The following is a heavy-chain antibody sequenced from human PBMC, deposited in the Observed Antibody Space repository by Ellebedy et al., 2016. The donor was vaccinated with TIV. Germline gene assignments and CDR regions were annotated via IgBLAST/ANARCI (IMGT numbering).Heavy chain of an antibody. CDR1: GFIFGGHS. V-gene: IGHV3-48*01. CDR3: ARDLRGGSDDY. Sequence: GESLKISCAASGFIFGGHSINWVRQAPGKGLEWVSYISSDSSSRYYADSVKGRFTISRDNGKNSVYLQMNSLRAEDTAVYYCARDLRGGSDDYWGQGTLVTVSS. D-gene: IGHD3-16*01. J-gene: IGHJ4*02. CDR2: ISSDSSSR.